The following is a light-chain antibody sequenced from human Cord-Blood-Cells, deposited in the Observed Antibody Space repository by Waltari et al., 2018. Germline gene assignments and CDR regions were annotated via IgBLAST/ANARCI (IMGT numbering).Light chain of an antibody. CDR3: RQYYSTPYT. V-gene: IGKV4-1*01. Sequence: DIVMTQSPHSLAVSLGERATIHCTSHHSFLYRSNNKNYLAWYQQKPGEHPKLFIYCASAGISGVPDRFGGIGSGTDCTLTIRSRQAEYGAVYYCRQYYSTPYTFGQGTKLEIK. CDR1: HSFLYRSNNKNY. J-gene: IGKJ2*01. CDR2: CAS.